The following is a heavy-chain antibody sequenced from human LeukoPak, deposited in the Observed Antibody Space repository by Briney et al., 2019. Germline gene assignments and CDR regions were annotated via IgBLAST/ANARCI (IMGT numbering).Heavy chain of an antibody. D-gene: IGHD5-18*01. V-gene: IGHV1-69*01. J-gene: IGHJ4*02. Sequence: GSSVKVLCKASGGTFNNYALNWVRQAPGQGLEWMGGIIAIFGTPKYAQKFQGRLTITSAESTSATYMELSRLTSDDTAVYYCAGKDGYSQGGDYWGQGTLVTVSS. CDR1: GGTFNNYA. CDR3: AGKDGYSQGGDY. CDR2: IIAIFGTP.